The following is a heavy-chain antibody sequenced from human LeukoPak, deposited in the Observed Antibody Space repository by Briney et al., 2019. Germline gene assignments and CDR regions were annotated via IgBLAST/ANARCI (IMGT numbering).Heavy chain of an antibody. CDR2: IYYSGST. J-gene: IGHJ5*02. V-gene: IGHV4-31*03. CDR3: ARGTPSSWSPRFDP. CDR1: GGSISSGGYY. Sequence: SSETLSLTCTVSGGSISSGGYYWSWIRQHPGKSLEWIGYIYYSGSTYYNPSLKSRVTISVDTSKNQFSLKLSSVTAADTAVYYCARGTPSSWSPRFDPWGQGTLVTVSS. D-gene: IGHD6-13*01.